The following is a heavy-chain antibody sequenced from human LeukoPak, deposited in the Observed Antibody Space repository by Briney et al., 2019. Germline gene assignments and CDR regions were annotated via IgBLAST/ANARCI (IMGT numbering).Heavy chain of an antibody. CDR3: AKDIGYYGSGSYLT. D-gene: IGHD3-10*01. Sequence: QPGGSLRLSCAASGFTCDDYAMHWVRQAPGKGLEGCSGISWNSGSIGYEDSVKGRFTISRDNAKNSLYLQMNSLRAEDTALYYCAKDIGYYGSGSYLTWGQGTLVTVSS. J-gene: IGHJ5*02. CDR2: ISWNSGSI. V-gene: IGHV3-9*01. CDR1: GFTCDDYA.